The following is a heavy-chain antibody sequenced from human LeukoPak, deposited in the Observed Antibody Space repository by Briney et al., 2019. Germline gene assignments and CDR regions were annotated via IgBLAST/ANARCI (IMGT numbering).Heavy chain of an antibody. V-gene: IGHV4-59*08. D-gene: IGHD1-26*01. CDR3: ARQSGSYSSKASYDY. CDR2: IYYSGST. Sequence: SETLSLTCTVSGGSISSYYWSWIRQPPGKGLEWIGYIYYSGSTNYNPSLKSRVTISVDTSKNQFSLKLSSVTAADTAVYYCARQSGSYSSKASYDYWGQGTLVTVSS. CDR1: GGSISSYY. J-gene: IGHJ4*02.